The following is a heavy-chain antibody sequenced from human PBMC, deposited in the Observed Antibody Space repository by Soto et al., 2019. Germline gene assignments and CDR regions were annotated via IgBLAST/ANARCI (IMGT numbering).Heavy chain of an antibody. D-gene: IGHD2-2*01. J-gene: IGHJ4*02. Sequence: GGSLRLSCAASGFTFSSYAMSWVRQAPGKGLEWVSAISGSGGSTYYADSVKGRFTISRDNSKNTLYLQMNSLRAEDTAVYYCAKDLYCSSTSCDRVSFDYWGQGTLVTVSS. CDR3: AKDLYCSSTSCDRVSFDY. CDR2: ISGSGGST. V-gene: IGHV3-23*01. CDR1: GFTFSSYA.